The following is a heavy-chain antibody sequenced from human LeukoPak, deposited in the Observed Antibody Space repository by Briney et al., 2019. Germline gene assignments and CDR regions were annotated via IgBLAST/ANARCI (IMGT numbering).Heavy chain of an antibody. D-gene: IGHD3-22*01. CDR1: GFTFSSYS. V-gene: IGHV3-48*01. J-gene: IGHJ6*03. CDR2: ISSSSSTI. CDR3: ACYYYYDSSGGDYYYYMDV. Sequence: PGGSLRLSCAASGFTFSSYSMNWVRQAPGKGLEWVSYISSSSSTIYYADSVKGRFTISRDNAKNTLYLQMNSLRAEDTAVYYCACYYYYDSSGGDYYYYMDVWGKGTTVTISS.